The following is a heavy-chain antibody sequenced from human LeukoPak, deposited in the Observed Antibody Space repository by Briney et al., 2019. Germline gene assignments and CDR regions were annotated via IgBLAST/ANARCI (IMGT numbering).Heavy chain of an antibody. CDR2: INHSGST. D-gene: IGHD6-13*01. CDR1: GFTFSNAW. J-gene: IGHJ4*02. Sequence: GSLRLSCAPSGFTFSNAWMSWVRQPPGKGLEWIGEINHSGSTNYNPSLKSRVTISVDTSKNQFSLKLSSVTAADTAVYYCARSPEAAGVRFDYWGQGTLVTVSS. V-gene: IGHV4-34*01. CDR3: ARSPEAAGVRFDY.